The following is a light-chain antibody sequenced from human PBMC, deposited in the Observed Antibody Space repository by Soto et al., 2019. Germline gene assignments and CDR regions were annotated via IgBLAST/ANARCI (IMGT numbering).Light chain of an antibody. Sequence: EVVLTQSPGTLSLSPGGRATLSCRASQSVGNSFVAWYQQKPGQPPRLLIYDTSKRATGIPDRFSGSVSGTDFTLSIDRLEPEDFALYYCQHYHSGHRIAFGQGTRLEIK. J-gene: IGKJ5*01. CDR1: QSVGNSF. CDR3: QHYHSGHRIA. V-gene: IGKV3-20*01. CDR2: DTS.